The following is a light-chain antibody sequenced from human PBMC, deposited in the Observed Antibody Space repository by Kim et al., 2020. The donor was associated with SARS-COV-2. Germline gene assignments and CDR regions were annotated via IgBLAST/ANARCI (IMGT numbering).Light chain of an antibody. CDR2: DVS. CDR3: SSYTSSSTPGV. J-gene: IGLJ2*01. Sequence: QSITISCNVTSSDVGGYNYVSWYQQHPGKAPKLMIYDVSNRPSGVSNRFSGSKSGNTASLTISGLQAEDEADYYCSSYTSSSTPGVFGGGTQLTVL. CDR1: SSDVGGYNY. V-gene: IGLV2-14*03.